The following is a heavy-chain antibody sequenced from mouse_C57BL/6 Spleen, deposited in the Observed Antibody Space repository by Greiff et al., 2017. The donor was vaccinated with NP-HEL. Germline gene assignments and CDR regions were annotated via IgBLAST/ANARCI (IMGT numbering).Heavy chain of an antibody. D-gene: IGHD1-1*01. V-gene: IGHV3-6*01. J-gene: IGHJ3*01. Sequence: DVKLQESGPGLVKPSQSLSLTCSVTGYSITSGYYWNWIRQFPGNKLEWMGYISYDGSNNYNPSLKNRISITRDTSKNQFFLKLNSVTTEDTATYYCATTVVAPGWFAYWGQGTLVTVSA. CDR2: ISYDGSN. CDR3: ATTVVAPGWFAY. CDR1: GYSITSGYY.